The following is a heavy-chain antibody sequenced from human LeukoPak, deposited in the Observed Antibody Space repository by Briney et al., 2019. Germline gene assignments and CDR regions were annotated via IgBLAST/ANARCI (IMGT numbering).Heavy chain of an antibody. Sequence: PGRSQRLSCAASGFTFDDYAMHWVRQAPGKGLEWVSGISWRSDSVDYAESVKGRFTISRDNAKNSLYLQMNSLRADDTALYYCAKDWSYGGNSWKYFGSWGQGILVTVSS. J-gene: IGHJ4*02. D-gene: IGHD4-23*01. CDR1: GFTFDDYA. CDR2: ISWRSDSV. V-gene: IGHV3-9*01. CDR3: AKDWSYGGNSWKYFGS.